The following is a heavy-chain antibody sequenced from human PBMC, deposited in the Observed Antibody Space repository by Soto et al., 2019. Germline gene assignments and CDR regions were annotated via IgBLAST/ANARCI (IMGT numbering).Heavy chain of an antibody. CDR1: GGSISSRDYF. CDR3: XXXXXXXXYFQD. Sequence: QLQLQESGPGLVKPSETLSLTCTVSGGSISSRDYFWGWIRPPPGKGLEWIGSIYYTGSTYNNPSLKSQVXXXXXXXXXXXXXXXXXXXXXXXXXXXXXXXXXXXXYFQDWGQGTLVTVSS. CDR2: IYYTGST. V-gene: IGHV4-39*01. J-gene: IGHJ1*01.